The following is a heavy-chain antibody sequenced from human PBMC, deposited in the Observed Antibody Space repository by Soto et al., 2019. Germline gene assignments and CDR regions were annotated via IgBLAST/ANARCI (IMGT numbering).Heavy chain of an antibody. CDR1: GFSLKTRGVG. J-gene: IGHJ3*01. D-gene: IGHD1-7*01. CDR2: IYWDDDN. V-gene: IGHV2-5*02. CDR3: ANRMYMMSDWNYGAFDL. Sequence: QITLKESGPTMVKPTQTLTLTCSFSGFSLKTRGVGLGWIRQPPGKALEWLALIYWDDDNRYSPSLKSRLTVTKDTSKNQVFLTLTNLDPVDTGTYFCANRMYMMSDWNYGAFDLWGQGTVVTVSS.